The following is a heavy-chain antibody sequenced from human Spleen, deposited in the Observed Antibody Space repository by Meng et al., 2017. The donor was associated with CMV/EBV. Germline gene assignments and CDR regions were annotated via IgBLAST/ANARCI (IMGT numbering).Heavy chain of an antibody. CDR1: GFTFSNYD. J-gene: IGHJ4*02. CDR2: IATAGDT. V-gene: IGHV3-13*01. Sequence: GSLKISCAASGFTFSNYDMHWVRQATGKGLEWVSAIATAGDTYYPGSVKGRFTISRENAKNSLYLQMNSLRAGDTAVYYCARGDAAAGTEKKWGFDCWGQGTLVTVSS. CDR3: ARGDAAAGTEKKWGFDC. D-gene: IGHD6-13*01.